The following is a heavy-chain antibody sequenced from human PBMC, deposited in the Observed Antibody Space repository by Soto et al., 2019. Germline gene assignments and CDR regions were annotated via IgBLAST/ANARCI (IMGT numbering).Heavy chain of an antibody. J-gene: IGHJ4*02. V-gene: IGHV3-33*01. D-gene: IGHD3-22*01. CDR2: IWYDGSNK. CDR1: GFTFSSYG. CDR3: ARDGLNYYDSSGSFDY. Sequence: GGSLRLSCAASGFTFSSYGMHWVRQAPGKGLEWVAVIWYDGSNKYYADSVKGRFTISRDNSKNTLYLQMNSLRAEDTAVYYCARDGLNYYDSSGSFDYWGQGTLVTVSS.